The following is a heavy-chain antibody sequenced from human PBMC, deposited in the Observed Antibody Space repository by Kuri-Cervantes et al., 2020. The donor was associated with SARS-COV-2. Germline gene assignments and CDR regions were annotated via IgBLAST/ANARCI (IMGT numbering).Heavy chain of an antibody. J-gene: IGHJ4*02. CDR2: SYPGDSDL. CDR1: GYSFPDYW. D-gene: IGHD2-2*01. V-gene: IGHV5-51*01. CDR3: ARRGYEGYCSSTTCYPNFDA. Sequence: VESLKISCKASGYSFPDYWIGWWRQVPGQGLEWMGISYPGDSDLRYSPSFHAQVTISADKSISTAYLQWTSLKPSDTGIYFCARRGYEGYCSSTTCYPNFDAWGQGTLVTVSS.